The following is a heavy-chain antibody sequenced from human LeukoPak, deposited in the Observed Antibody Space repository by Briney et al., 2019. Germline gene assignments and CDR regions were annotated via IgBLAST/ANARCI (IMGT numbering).Heavy chain of an antibody. D-gene: IGHD6-6*01. CDR2: LTPIFGTA. CDR3: ASRDPTYSSSARYYFDY. V-gene: IGHV1-69*05. Sequence: SVKVSCKASGGTFSSYAISWVRQAPGQGLEWMGGLTPIFGTANYAQKFQGRVTITTDESTSTAYMELSSLRSEDTAVYYCASRDPTYSSSARYYFDYWGQGTLVTVSS. J-gene: IGHJ4*02. CDR1: GGTFSSYA.